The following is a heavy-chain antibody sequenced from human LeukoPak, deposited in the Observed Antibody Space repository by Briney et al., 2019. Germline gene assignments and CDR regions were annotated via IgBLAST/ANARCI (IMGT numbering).Heavy chain of an antibody. CDR3: ARECLPSLKKIAAAGTEEVDY. J-gene: IGHJ4*02. D-gene: IGHD6-13*01. CDR2: IYYSGST. Sequence: PSETLSLTCTVSGGSISSSSYYWGWIRQPPGKGLEWIGSIYYSGSTYYNPSLKSRVTISVDTSKNQFSLKLSSVTAADTAVYYCARECLPSLKKIAAAGTEEVDYWGQGTLVTVSS. V-gene: IGHV4-39*07. CDR1: GGSISSSSYY.